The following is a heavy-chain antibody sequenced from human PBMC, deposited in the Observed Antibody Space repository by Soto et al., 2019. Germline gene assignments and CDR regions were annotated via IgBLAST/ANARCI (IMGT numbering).Heavy chain of an antibody. V-gene: IGHV4-34*12. CDR1: GGSFSAYY. D-gene: IGHD1-26*01. CDR2: IIHSEST. CDR3: ARQRPTDGRWEFANYYGMDV. J-gene: IGHJ6*02. Sequence: KPSETLSLTCAVYGGSFSAYYWSWVRQHPGKGLEWIGEIIHSESTKYNPSLKSRVTISVDTSKNQFSLKLSSVTAADTAVYSCARQRPTDGRWEFANYYGMDVWGQGTPVTVSS.